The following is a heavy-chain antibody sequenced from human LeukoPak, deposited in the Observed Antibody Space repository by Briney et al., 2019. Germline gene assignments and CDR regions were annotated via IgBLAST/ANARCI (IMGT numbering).Heavy chain of an antibody. CDR2: ISWNSGSI. CDR3: GKDRGGGMESSGWYGEGGLDY. CDR1: GFTFDDYA. Sequence: GRSLRLSCAVSGFTFDDYAMHWVRQAPGKGLEWVSGISWNSGSIGYADSVKGRFTISRDNAKNSLYLQMNNLRAEDMALYYLGKDRGGGMESSGWYGEGGLDYWGQGTLVTVSS. D-gene: IGHD6-19*01. V-gene: IGHV3-9*03. J-gene: IGHJ4*02.